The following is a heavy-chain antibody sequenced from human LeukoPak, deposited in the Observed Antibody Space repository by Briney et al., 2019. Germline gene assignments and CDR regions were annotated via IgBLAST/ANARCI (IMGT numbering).Heavy chain of an antibody. CDR2: IYYGGKT. Sequence: PSETLSLTCTVSGGSISSSIYYCAWIRQPPGKGLEWIVSIYYGGKTYYNPSLKSRVTTSVDTSKNQFSLKLSSVTAADTAVYYCARHLGGSGSSDAFDIWGQGTMVTVSS. D-gene: IGHD3-3*01. CDR1: GGSISSSIYY. CDR3: ARHLGGSGSSDAFDI. J-gene: IGHJ3*02. V-gene: IGHV4-39*01.